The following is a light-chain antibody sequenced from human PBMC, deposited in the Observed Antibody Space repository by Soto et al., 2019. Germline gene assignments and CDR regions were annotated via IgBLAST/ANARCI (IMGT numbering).Light chain of an antibody. J-gene: IGLJ1*01. CDR1: SSNIEKNS. Sequence: QSVLTQPPSVSAAPGETVTISCSGSSSNIEKNSVSWHQQLPGAAPKLMIHDVSERPSGVPDRFSGSKSGNTASLTISGLQAEDEADYYCCSYAGSYTFARNVFGTGTKLTVL. CDR2: DVS. V-gene: IGLV2-11*02. CDR3: CSYAGSYTFARNV.